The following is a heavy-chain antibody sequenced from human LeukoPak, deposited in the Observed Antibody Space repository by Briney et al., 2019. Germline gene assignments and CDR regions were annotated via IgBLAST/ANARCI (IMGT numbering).Heavy chain of an antibody. CDR1: GFTFSNYP. Sequence: GGSLRLSCAASGFTFSNYPMHWVRQAPGKGLEWVAIISYDGSNKFYADSVKGRHTISRDNSKNTLYLQMNSLRAEDTAIYWCARDGDSSGHYYSYMDVWAKGTTVTVSS. CDR2: ISYDGSNK. J-gene: IGHJ6*03. CDR3: ARDGDSSGHYYSYMDV. V-gene: IGHV3-30*04. D-gene: IGHD3-22*01.